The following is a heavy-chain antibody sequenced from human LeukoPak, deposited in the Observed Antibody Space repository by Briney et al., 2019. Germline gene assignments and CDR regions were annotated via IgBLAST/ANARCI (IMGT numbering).Heavy chain of an antibody. CDR1: GDSASSNSAA. Sequence: SQTLSLTCAISGDSASSNSAAWNWNRQSPSRGLEWLRRTYYRSKWYNDYAVSVKSRITINPGTSKNQFSLQLNSVTPEDTAVYYCARDPRCGSSCYTGKYYYMDVWGKGTTVTVSS. V-gene: IGHV6-1*01. CDR2: TYYRSKWYN. CDR3: ARDPRCGSSCYTGKYYYMDV. J-gene: IGHJ6*03. D-gene: IGHD2-2*02.